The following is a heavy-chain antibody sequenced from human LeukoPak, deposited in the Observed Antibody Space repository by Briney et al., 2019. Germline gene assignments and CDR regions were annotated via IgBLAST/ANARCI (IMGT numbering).Heavy chain of an antibody. CDR1: GGSISSYY. CDR3: ARGGAGGAFDI. J-gene: IGHJ3*02. D-gene: IGHD1-26*01. CDR2: IYYSGST. Sequence: SETLSLTCTVSGGSISSYYWSWIRQPPGKGLERIGYIYYSGSTNYNPSLKSRVTISVDTSKNQFSLKLSSVTAADTVVYYCARGGAGGAFDIWGQGTMVTVSS. V-gene: IGHV4-59*01.